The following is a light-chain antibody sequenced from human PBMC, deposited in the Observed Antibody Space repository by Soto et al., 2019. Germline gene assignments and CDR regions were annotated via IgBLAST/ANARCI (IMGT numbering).Light chain of an antibody. Sequence: EIVLTQSPGTLSLSPGERATLSCRASQSVSRSYLAWYQQKPGQAPRLLIYGASSRATGIPDRISGSGSGTDFTLIISRLEPEDFAVYYCQQYGSSRTFGQGTKVEIK. V-gene: IGKV3-20*01. J-gene: IGKJ1*01. CDR2: GAS. CDR1: QSVSRSY. CDR3: QQYGSSRT.